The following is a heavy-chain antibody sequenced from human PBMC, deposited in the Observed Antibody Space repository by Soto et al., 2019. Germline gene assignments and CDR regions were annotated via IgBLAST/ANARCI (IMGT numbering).Heavy chain of an antibody. D-gene: IGHD2-8*01. V-gene: IGHV4-59*08. J-gene: IGHJ6*03. CDR3: ARQSVSKASYYMDV. CDR1: GGSISSYY. CDR2: IYYSGST. Sequence: ASETLSLTCTVSGGSISSYYWSWIRQPPGKGLEWIGYIYYSGSTNYNPSLKSRVTISVDTSKNQFSLKLSSVTAADTAVYYCARQSVSKASYYMDVWGKGTTVTVSS.